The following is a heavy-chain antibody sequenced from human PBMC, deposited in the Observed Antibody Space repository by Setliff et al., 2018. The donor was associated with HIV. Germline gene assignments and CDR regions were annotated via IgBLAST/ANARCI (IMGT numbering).Heavy chain of an antibody. CDR2: LFYNGNT. V-gene: IGHV4-39*01. Sequence: SETLSLTCTVSGGSISNNSYYWGWVRQPPGKGLELIGNLFYNGNTYYNPSLKSRGTISVDTSKNQFSLKLSSVTAEETAIYFCARQFRYPNVPLAVVDYWGQGTLVTVSS. D-gene: IGHD1-1*01. CDR3: ARQFRYPNVPLAVVDY. CDR1: GGSISNNSYY. J-gene: IGHJ4*02.